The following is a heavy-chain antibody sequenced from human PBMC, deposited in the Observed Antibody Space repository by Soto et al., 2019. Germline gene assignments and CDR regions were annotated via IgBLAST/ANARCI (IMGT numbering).Heavy chain of an antibody. CDR2: IYYSGST. J-gene: IGHJ4*02. D-gene: IGHD4-17*01. V-gene: IGHV4-59*01. CDR1: GGSISSYY. Sequence: SETLSLTCIVSGGSISSYYWSWLRQPPGKGLEWIGNIYYSGSTNYNPSRKSQVTISVDTSKNQFSLKVSSVTAADTAVYYCTRVGGYYGDYPNFDYWGQGTLVTVSS. CDR3: TRVGGYYGDYPNFDY.